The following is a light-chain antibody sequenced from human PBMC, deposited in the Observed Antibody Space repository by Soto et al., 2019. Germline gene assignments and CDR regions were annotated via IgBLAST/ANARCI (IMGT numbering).Light chain of an antibody. CDR1: SSDVGAYNY. Sequence: QSVLTQPRSVSGSPGQSVTISCTGTSSDVGAYNYVSWYQQHPGKAPELMTYDVSKRPSGVPDRFSGSKSGNTASLTISGLQAEDEADYYCCSYADNYSYVFGTGTRSPS. CDR3: CSYADNYSYV. J-gene: IGLJ1*01. V-gene: IGLV2-11*01. CDR2: DVS.